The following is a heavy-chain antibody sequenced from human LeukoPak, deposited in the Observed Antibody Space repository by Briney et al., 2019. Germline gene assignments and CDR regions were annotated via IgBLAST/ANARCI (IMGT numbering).Heavy chain of an antibody. D-gene: IGHD3-10*01. CDR1: GYTFTSYY. Sequence: ASVKVSCKASGYTFTSYYMHWVRQAPGQGLGWMGIINPSGGSTSYAQTFQGRVTMTRDTSTSTVYMELSSLRSEDTAVYYCARDSESSSGSYLGDIDYYYYYGMDVWGKGTTVTVSS. J-gene: IGHJ6*04. V-gene: IGHV1-46*01. CDR3: ARDSESSSGSYLGDIDYYYYYGMDV. CDR2: INPSGGST.